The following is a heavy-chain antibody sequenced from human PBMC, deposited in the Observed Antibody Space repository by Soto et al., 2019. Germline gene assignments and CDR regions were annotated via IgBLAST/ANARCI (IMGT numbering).Heavy chain of an antibody. V-gene: IGHV1-18*01. CDR3: VSGATGDY. CDR2: ISAYNGDT. CDR1: GYSFTSYG. J-gene: IGHJ4*02. D-gene: IGHD1-26*01. Sequence: QVQLVQSGAEVKKPGASVKVSCKASGYSFTSYGISWVRQAPGQGLEWMGWISAYNGDTNYAQKLQARVTLTRDTSLSTAYMELRSLRSDDTGVYYCVSGATGDYWGQGTLVTVSS.